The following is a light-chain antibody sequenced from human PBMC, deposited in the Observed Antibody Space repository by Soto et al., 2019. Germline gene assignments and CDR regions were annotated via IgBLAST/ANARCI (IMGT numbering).Light chain of an antibody. CDR2: GAS. J-gene: IGKJ1*01. CDR3: QQYGRSPRT. Sequence: EIVLTQSPGTLSLSPGDRATLSCRASQSVSSSYLAWYQQKPGQAPRLLIYGASSRATGIPDRFSGSGSGTDFTLTISRLEPEDFAVYYCQQYGRSPRTFGQGTKVDI. CDR1: QSVSSSY. V-gene: IGKV3-20*01.